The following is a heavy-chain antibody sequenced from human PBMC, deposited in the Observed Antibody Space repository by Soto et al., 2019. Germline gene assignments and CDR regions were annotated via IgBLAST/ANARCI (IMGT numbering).Heavy chain of an antibody. Sequence: SETLSLTCTVSGGSISSSSYYWGWIRQPPGKGLEWIGSIYYSGSTYYNPSLKSRVTISVDTSKNQFSLKLSSVTAADTAVYYCASSFVLLWFGELGAAFGIWGQGTMVTVSS. CDR1: GGSISSSSYY. V-gene: IGHV4-39*01. D-gene: IGHD3-10*01. CDR2: IYYSGST. J-gene: IGHJ3*02. CDR3: ASSFVLLWFGELGAAFGI.